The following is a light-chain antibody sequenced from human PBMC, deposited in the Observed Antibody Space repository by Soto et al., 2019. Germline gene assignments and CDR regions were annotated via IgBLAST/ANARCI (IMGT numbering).Light chain of an antibody. CDR3: QQFGSSPGFT. CDR2: GAS. V-gene: IGKV3-20*01. J-gene: IGKJ3*01. Sequence: EIVLTQSPGTLSLSPGERATLSCRASQSINSRYLAWYQQKPGQAPRLLIYGASSRATGIPDRFSGSGSGTDFTLPISRREPQDFAVYYCQQFGSSPGFTFGPGTIVDIK. CDR1: QSINSRY.